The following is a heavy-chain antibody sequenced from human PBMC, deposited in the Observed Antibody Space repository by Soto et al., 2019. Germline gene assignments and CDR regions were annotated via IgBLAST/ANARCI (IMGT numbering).Heavy chain of an antibody. V-gene: IGHV3-23*01. Sequence: GGSLRLSCAASGFTFSSYAMSWVRQAPGKGLEWVSAISGSGGSTYYADSVKGRFTISRDKSKNTLYLQMNSLRAEDTAVYYCAKDLGLRRTYGMDVWGQGTTVTVSS. CDR3: AKDLGLRRTYGMDV. CDR1: GFTFSSYA. J-gene: IGHJ6*02. D-gene: IGHD3-16*01. CDR2: ISGSGGST.